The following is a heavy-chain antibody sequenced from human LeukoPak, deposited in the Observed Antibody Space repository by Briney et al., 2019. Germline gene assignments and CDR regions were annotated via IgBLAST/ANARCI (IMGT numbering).Heavy chain of an antibody. CDR1: GYTFTSYY. V-gene: IGHV1-46*01. Sequence: GASVKVSCKASGYTFTSYYMHWVRQAPGQGLEWMGIINPSGGSTSYAQKFQGRVTMTRDTSTSAVYMELSSLRSEDTAVYYCARGRRHYDSSGYYLRQDYWGQGTLVTVSS. CDR2: INPSGGST. J-gene: IGHJ4*02. CDR3: ARGRRHYDSSGYYLRQDY. D-gene: IGHD3-22*01.